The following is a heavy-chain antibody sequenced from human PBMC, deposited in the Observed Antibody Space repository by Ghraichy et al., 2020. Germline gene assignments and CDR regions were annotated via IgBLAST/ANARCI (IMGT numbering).Heavy chain of an antibody. Sequence: ETLSLTCLVSGGSISSDYWSWIRQPPGKGLEWIAYIYYSGSTSYNPSLKSRVTISVETPKNQFSLKMTSVTGADTAVYYCARGLPYDILTGYYPYYFDSWGQGTLVTVSS. J-gene: IGHJ4*02. CDR2: IYYSGST. V-gene: IGHV4-59*01. D-gene: IGHD3-9*01. CDR1: GGSISSDY. CDR3: ARGLPYDILTGYYPYYFDS.